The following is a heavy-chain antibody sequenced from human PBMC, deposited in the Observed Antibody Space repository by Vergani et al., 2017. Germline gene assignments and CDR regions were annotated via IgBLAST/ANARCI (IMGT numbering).Heavy chain of an antibody. D-gene: IGHD3-22*01. CDR3: ARCFRDEGMIYGGTVENWFDP. J-gene: IGHJ5*02. CDR1: GGSITSSSYY. Sequence: QLHLQESGPGLVKPSETLSLTCTVSGGSITSSSYYWGWIRQPPGKGLEWIGSIYYSGLTYYNPSLKSRVAISVDTSKNQFSLKVTSVTAADTAVYFCARCFRDEGMIYGGTVENWFDPWGQGTLVTVSS. V-gene: IGHV4-39*01. CDR2: IYYSGLT.